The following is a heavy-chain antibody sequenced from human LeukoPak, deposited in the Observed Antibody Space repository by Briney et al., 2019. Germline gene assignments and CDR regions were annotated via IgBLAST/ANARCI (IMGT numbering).Heavy chain of an antibody. V-gene: IGHV3-23*01. CDR3: AKDPDIVVVPAAHYFDY. Sequence: PGGSLRLSCAASGFTFSSYAMSWVRQAPGKGLEWVSAISGSGGSTYYADSVKGRFTISRDNSKNTLYLQMNSLRAEDTAVYYCAKDPDIVVVPAAHYFDYWGQGTLVTVSS. D-gene: IGHD2-2*01. CDR2: ISGSGGST. J-gene: IGHJ4*02. CDR1: GFTFSSYA.